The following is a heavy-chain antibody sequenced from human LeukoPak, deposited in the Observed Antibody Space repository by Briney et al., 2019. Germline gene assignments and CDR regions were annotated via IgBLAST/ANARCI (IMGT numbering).Heavy chain of an antibody. CDR3: AKDRAQRWLQFPSRAYFDY. CDR2: ISYDGSNK. V-gene: IGHV3-30*18. J-gene: IGHJ4*02. D-gene: IGHD5-24*01. Sequence: PGGSLRLSCAASGFTFSSYGMHWVRQAPGKGLEWVAVISYDGSNKYYADSVKGRFTISRDNSKNTLYLQMNSLRAEDTAVYYCAKDRAQRWLQFPSRAYFDYWGQGTLVTVSS. CDR1: GFTFSSYG.